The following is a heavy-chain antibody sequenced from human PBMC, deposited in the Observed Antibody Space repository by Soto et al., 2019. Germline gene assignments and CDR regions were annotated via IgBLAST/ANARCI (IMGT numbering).Heavy chain of an antibody. CDR3: ARGVRITMIVVAYDAFDI. V-gene: IGHV1-69*12. CDR1: GGTFSSYA. CDR2: IIPIFGTA. Sequence: QVQLVQSGAEVKKPGSSVKVSCKASGGTFSSYAISWVRQAPGQGLEWMGGIIPIFGTANYAQKFQGRVTITADXXTXTXXMELSSLRSEDTAVYYCARGVRITMIVVAYDAFDIWGQGTMVTVSS. J-gene: IGHJ3*02. D-gene: IGHD3-22*01.